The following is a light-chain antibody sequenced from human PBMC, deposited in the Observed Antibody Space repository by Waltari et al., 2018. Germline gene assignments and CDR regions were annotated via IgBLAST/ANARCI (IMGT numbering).Light chain of an antibody. CDR3: QVWDSSTEV. CDR1: KLGERS. V-gene: IGLV3-1*01. Sequence: SYDLTQPPSVSVSPGQTASIICSGGKLGERSASWYQQKAGQSPMLVIFQDVKRPSGIPERFSGSNSGNTATLTISGTQAMDEADYYCQVWDSSTEVFGGGTKLTVL. J-gene: IGLJ2*01. CDR2: QDV.